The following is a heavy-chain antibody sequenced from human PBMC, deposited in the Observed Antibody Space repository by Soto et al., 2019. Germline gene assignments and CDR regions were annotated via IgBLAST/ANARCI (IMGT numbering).Heavy chain of an antibody. D-gene: IGHD6-19*01. CDR1: GYTLTELS. V-gene: IGHV1-24*01. J-gene: IGHJ3*02. Sequence: VASVKVSCKVSGYTLTELSMHWVRQAPGKGLEWMGGFDPEDGEAIYAQKFQGRVTMTEDTSTDTAYMGLSSLRSEDTAVYYCATDRGGSIAVAPDAFDIWGQGTMVTVSS. CDR2: FDPEDGEA. CDR3: ATDRGGSIAVAPDAFDI.